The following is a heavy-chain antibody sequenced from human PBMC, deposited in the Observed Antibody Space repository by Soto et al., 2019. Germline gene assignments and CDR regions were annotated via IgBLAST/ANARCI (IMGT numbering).Heavy chain of an antibody. J-gene: IGHJ6*02. Sequence: QVQLVQSGAEVKKPGASVKVSCKASGYTFTSYGISWVRQAPGQGLEWMGWISAYNGNTSYAQKLQGRVTMTTDTSMSTAYMKLRSLRSDDTAVYYCARDPGIAAAGPIYYYYGMDVWGQGTTVTVSS. D-gene: IGHD6-13*01. CDR2: ISAYNGNT. V-gene: IGHV1-18*01. CDR3: ARDPGIAAAGPIYYYYGMDV. CDR1: GYTFTSYG.